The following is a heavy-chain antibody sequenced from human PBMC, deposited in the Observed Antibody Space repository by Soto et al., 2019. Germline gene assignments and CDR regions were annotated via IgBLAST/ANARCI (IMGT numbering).Heavy chain of an antibody. CDR3: ARAPLYIVATTWQYYFDY. CDR1: GGSFSGYY. V-gene: IGHV4-34*01. Sequence: PSETLSLTCAVYGGSFSGYYWSWIRQPPGKGLEWIGEINHSGSTNYNPSLKSRVTISVDTSKNQFSLKLSSVTAADTAVYHCARAPLYIVATTWQYYFDYWGQGTLVTVSS. CDR2: INHSGST. J-gene: IGHJ4*02. D-gene: IGHD5-12*01.